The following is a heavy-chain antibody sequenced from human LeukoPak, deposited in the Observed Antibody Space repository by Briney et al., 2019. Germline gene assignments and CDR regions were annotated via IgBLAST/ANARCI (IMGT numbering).Heavy chain of an antibody. J-gene: IGHJ4*02. Sequence: PSETLSLTCTVSGGSISSYYWSWIRQPPGKGLEWIGYIYYSGSTNYNPSLKSRVTISVDTSKNQFSLKLSSVTAADTAVYYCARAGGPEFHHDSWGQGTLVTVSS. CDR3: ARAGGPEFHHDS. CDR2: IYYSGST. V-gene: IGHV4-59*01. CDR1: GGSISSYY. D-gene: IGHD2-8*02.